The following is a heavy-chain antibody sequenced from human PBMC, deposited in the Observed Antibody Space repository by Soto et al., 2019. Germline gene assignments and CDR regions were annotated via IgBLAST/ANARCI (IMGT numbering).Heavy chain of an antibody. J-gene: IGHJ4*02. CDR1: GGSFSGYY. D-gene: IGHD1-26*01. CDR2: INHSGST. CDR3: ARVGGYHLDY. Sequence: QVQLQQWGAGLLKPSETLSLTCAVYGGSFSGYYWSWIRQPAGKGLEWIGEINHSGSTNYNPSLKGRVTISVDTSKNQFSLKLSSVTAADTAVYYCARVGGYHLDYWGQGTLVTVSS. V-gene: IGHV4-34*01.